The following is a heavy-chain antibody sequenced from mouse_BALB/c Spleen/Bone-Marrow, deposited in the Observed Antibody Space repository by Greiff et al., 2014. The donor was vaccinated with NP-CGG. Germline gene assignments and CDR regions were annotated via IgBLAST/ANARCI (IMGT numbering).Heavy chain of an antibody. CDR3: TRDYYGSSYGFAY. Sequence: QVHVKQSGAELVRPGASVKLSCKASGYTFTSYWINWVKQRPGQGLEWIGNIYPSDSYTNYNQKFKDKATLTVDKSSSTAYMQLSSPTSEDSAVYYCTRDYYGSSYGFAYWGQGTLVTVSA. V-gene: IGHV1-69*02. D-gene: IGHD1-1*01. J-gene: IGHJ3*01. CDR1: GYTFTSYW. CDR2: IYPSDSYT.